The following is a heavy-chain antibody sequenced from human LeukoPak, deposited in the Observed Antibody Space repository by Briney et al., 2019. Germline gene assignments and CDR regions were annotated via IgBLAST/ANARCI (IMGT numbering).Heavy chain of an antibody. D-gene: IGHD2-21*01. CDR1: GFTFSRSA. V-gene: IGHV3-23*01. Sequence: GGSLRLSCAVSGFTFSRSATSWVRQAPGKGLEWVSGIGGDSRTHYADSVKGRFTISKDTSRNMLFLQMNNLRAEDTAVYYCAKDIFRWSFHSWGQGTLVTVSS. CDR3: AKDIFRWSFHS. J-gene: IGHJ4*02. CDR2: IGGDSRT.